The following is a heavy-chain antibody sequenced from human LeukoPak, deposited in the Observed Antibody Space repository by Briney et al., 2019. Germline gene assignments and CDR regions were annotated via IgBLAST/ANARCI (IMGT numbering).Heavy chain of an antibody. CDR2: ISWNSGSI. CDR1: GFTFDDYA. J-gene: IGHJ4*02. Sequence: QTGRSLRLSCAASGFTFDDYAMHWVRQAPGKGLEWVSGISWNSGSIGYADSVKGRFTISRDNAKNTLYLQMNSLRAEDTAVYYCARDQATVPYQVPDYWGQGTLVTVSS. V-gene: IGHV3-9*01. D-gene: IGHD4-17*01. CDR3: ARDQATVPYQVPDY.